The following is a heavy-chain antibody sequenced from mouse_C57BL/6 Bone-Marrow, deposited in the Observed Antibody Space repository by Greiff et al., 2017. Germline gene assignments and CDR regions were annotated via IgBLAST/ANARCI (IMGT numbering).Heavy chain of an antibody. CDR1: GFNIKDDY. J-gene: IGHJ2*01. D-gene: IGHD2-12*01. V-gene: IGHV14-4*01. Sequence: EVQVVESGAELVRPGASVKLSCTASGFNIKDDYMHWVKQRPEQGLEWIGWIDPENGDTEYASKFQGKATITADTSSTTAYLQLSSLTSEDTAVYYCTTLVHYWGQGTTLTVSS. CDR3: TTLVHY. CDR2: IDPENGDT.